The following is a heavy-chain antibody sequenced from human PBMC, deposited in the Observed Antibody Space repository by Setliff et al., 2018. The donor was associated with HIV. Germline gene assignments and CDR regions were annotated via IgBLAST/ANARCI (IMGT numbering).Heavy chain of an antibody. Sequence: GGSLRLSCVASGFTFGDHAMHWVRQAPGKGLECVSLMTNTGNVINYADSVKGRFTISRDNAKNSLYLQMSSLRADDTAVYYCVREWVADPWGQGTLVTVSS. V-gene: IGHV3-30-3*01. J-gene: IGHJ5*02. CDR3: VREWVADP. CDR2: MTNTGNVI. D-gene: IGHD1-26*01. CDR1: GFTFGDHA.